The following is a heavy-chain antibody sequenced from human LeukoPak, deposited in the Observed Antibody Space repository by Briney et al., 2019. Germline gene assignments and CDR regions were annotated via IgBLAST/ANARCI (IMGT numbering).Heavy chain of an antibody. J-gene: IGHJ4*02. Sequence: PGGSLRLSCAASGFTFSSFAVHWVRQAPGKGLEWVAVVSFEGSSNYYADSVKGRFTVSRDNTKNTLYLQMSSLRVEDTAVYYCTRAKYSGSFFPFDYWGQGTLVTVSS. CDR1: GFTFSSFA. V-gene: IGHV3-30-3*01. D-gene: IGHD1-26*01. CDR3: TRAKYSGSFFPFDY. CDR2: VSFEGSSN.